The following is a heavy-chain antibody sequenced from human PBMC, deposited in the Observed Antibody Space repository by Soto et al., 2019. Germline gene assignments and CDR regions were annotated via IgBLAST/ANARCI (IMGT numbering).Heavy chain of an antibody. CDR2: INAGNGNT. D-gene: IGHD6-13*01. Sequence: ASVKVSCKASGYTFTSYAMHWVRQAPGQRLEWMGWINAGNGNTKYSQKFQGRVTITRDTSASTAYMELSSLRSEDTAVYYCAGQQLVSVFYYYGMDVWGQGTTVNVS. CDR3: AGQQLVSVFYYYGMDV. J-gene: IGHJ6*02. CDR1: GYTFTSYA. V-gene: IGHV1-3*01.